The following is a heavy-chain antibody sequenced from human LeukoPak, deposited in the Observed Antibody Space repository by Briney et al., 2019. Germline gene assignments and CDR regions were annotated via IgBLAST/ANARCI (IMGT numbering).Heavy chain of an antibody. V-gene: IGHV3-48*04. J-gene: IGHJ3*02. CDR1: GFTVSSNF. CDR2: ISSSGSMI. Sequence: GGSLRLSCAASGFTVSSNFLSWVRQAPGKGLEWVSYISSSGSMIYYADSVRGRFTISRDNAKTSLYLQMNSLRAEDTAVYYCARRFDIWGQGTVVTVSS. CDR3: ARRFDI.